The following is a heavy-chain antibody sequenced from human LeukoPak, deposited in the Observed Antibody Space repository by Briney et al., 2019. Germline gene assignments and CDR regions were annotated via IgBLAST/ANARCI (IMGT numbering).Heavy chain of an antibody. CDR1: GFTFSNYG. Sequence: GGSLRLSCAASGFTFSNYGMSWVRQAPGKGLEWVSSITTSGGSTYYADSVKGRFTMSRDNSKNTLYLQMNSLRAEDTAVYYCAPLAVASSFVDYWGQGTLVTVSS. CDR2: ITTSGGST. D-gene: IGHD6-19*01. V-gene: IGHV3-23*01. J-gene: IGHJ4*02. CDR3: APLAVASSFVDY.